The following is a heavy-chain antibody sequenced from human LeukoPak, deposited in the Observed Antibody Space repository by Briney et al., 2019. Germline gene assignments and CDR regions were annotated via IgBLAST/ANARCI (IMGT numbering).Heavy chain of an antibody. V-gene: IGHV3-48*02. D-gene: IGHD3-22*01. CDR3: ARSISGYYSGAFDI. Sequence: GGSLRLSCVASGFTFSTYSMNWVRQAPGKGLEWISYISRGTTTIYYADSVKGRFTISRDSAKNSLLLQMNSLRDEDTAVYYCARSISGYYSGAFDIWGQGTMVTVSS. J-gene: IGHJ3*02. CDR2: ISRGTTTI. CDR1: GFTFSTYS.